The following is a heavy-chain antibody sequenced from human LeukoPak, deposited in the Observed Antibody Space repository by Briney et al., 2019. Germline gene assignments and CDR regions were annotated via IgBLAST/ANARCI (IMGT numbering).Heavy chain of an antibody. J-gene: IGHJ4*02. V-gene: IGHV3-11*01. CDR3: AKDITMIVVVIDY. CDR1: GFTFSDYY. D-gene: IGHD3-22*01. CDR2: ISSSGSTI. Sequence: RGSLRLSCAASGFTFSDYYMSWIRQAPGKGLEWVSYISSSGSTIYYADSVKGRFTISRDNSKNTLYLQMNSLRAEDTAVYYCAKDITMIVVVIDYWGQGTLVTVSS.